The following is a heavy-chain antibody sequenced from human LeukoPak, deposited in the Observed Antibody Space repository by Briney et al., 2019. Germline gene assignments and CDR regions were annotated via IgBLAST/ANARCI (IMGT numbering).Heavy chain of an antibody. CDR3: ARESDAYYYDSSGYYRIGYFQH. Sequence: ASVKVSCKASGYTFTSYDINWVRQATGQGLEWMGWMNPNSGNTGYAQKFQGRVTMTRNTSISTAYMELSSLRSEDTAVYYCARESDAYYYDSSGYYRIGYFQHWGQGTLVTVSS. J-gene: IGHJ1*01. CDR2: MNPNSGNT. V-gene: IGHV1-8*01. D-gene: IGHD3-22*01. CDR1: GYTFTSYD.